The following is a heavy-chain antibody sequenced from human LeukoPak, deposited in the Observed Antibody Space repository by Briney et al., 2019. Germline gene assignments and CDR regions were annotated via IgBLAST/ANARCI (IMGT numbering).Heavy chain of an antibody. D-gene: IGHD2-8*01. CDR1: GYSFTGYY. J-gene: IGHJ6*02. Sequence: ASVKVSCKASGYSFTGYYMHWFRQAPGQGLEWMGWINLNIGGTNYAQKFQGRVTMTRDTSISTAYMELSRLRSDDTAVYYCARGSYCTNGVCPHYYYYYGMDVWGQGTTVTVSS. CDR3: ARGSYCTNGVCPHYYYYYGMDV. V-gene: IGHV1-2*02. CDR2: INLNIGGT.